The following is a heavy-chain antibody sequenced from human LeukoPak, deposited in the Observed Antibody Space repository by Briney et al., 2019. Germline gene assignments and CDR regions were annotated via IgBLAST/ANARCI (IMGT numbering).Heavy chain of an antibody. D-gene: IGHD3-10*01. V-gene: IGHV3-33*01. CDR1: GFTFSSYG. CDR3: AREPPWFGEFLFDY. CDR2: IWYDGSNK. Sequence: GGSLRLSCAASGFTFSSYGMHWVRQAPGKGLEWVAVIWYDGSNKYYADPVKGRFTVSRDNSKNTLYLQMNSLRAEDTAVYYCAREPPWFGEFLFDYWGQGTLVTVSS. J-gene: IGHJ4*02.